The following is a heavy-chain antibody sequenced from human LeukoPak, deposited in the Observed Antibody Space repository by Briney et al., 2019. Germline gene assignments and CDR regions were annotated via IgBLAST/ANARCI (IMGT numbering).Heavy chain of an antibody. V-gene: IGHV3-49*04. D-gene: IGHD2-21*01. CDR2: IRSKAYGGTT. CDR1: GFTFGDYA. CDR3: TRESVAIVVVGDAFDI. Sequence: GGSLRLACTASGFTFGDYAMSWVRQAPGKGLEWVGFIRSKAYGGTTEYAASVKGRFTISRDDSKSIAYIQMNTLKTEDTAVYYCTRESVAIVVVGDAFDIWGQGTMVTVSS. J-gene: IGHJ3*02.